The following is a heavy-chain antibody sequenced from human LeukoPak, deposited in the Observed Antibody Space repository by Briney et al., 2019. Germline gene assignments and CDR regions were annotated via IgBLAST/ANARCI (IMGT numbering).Heavy chain of an antibody. D-gene: IGHD3-3*02. CDR2: IYYSGST. J-gene: IGHJ6*03. CDR3: ARAFYPGYYSYMAV. V-gene: IGHV4-59*01. CDR1: GGSISPYY. Sequence: SETLSLTCTVSGGSISPYYWSWIRQPPGKGLEWIGYIYYSGSTNYNPSLKSRVTISVDTSKNQFSLKLSSVTAADAAVYYCARAFYPGYYSYMAVWGKGTTVTVSS.